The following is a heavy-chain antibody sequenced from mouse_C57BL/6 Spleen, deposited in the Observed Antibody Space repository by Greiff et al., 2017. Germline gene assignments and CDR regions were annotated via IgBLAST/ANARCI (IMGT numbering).Heavy chain of an antibody. J-gene: IGHJ3*01. CDR1: GYAFSSYW. CDR3: AGAIYYGYDGGFAY. Sequence: QVQLKESGAELVKPGASVKISCKASGYAFSSYWMNWVKQRPGKGLEWIGQIYPGDGDTNYNGKFKGKATLTADKSSSTAYMQLSSLTSEDSAVYYYAGAIYYGYDGGFAYWGQGTLVTVSA. V-gene: IGHV1-80*01. CDR2: IYPGDGDT. D-gene: IGHD2-2*01.